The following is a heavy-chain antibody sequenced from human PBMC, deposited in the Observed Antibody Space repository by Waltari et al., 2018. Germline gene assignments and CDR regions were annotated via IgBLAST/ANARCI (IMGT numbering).Heavy chain of an antibody. V-gene: IGHV3-23*01. CDR3: ARVAYYDFWSGPNPRAFDI. Sequence: EVQLLESGGGLVQPGGSLRLSCAASGFTFSSYAMSWVRQAPGKGLEWVSAISGSGGSTYYADSVKGRFTISRDNSKNTLYLQMNSLRAEDTAVYYCARVAYYDFWSGPNPRAFDIWGQGTMVTVSS. D-gene: IGHD3-3*01. CDR2: ISGSGGST. J-gene: IGHJ3*02. CDR1: GFTFSSYA.